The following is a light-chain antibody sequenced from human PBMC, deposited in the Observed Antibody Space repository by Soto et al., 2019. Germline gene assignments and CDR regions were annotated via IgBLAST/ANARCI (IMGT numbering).Light chain of an antibody. Sequence: VLTQPPSASGTPGQRVTISCSGSSSDIGSETVNWFQHLPGTTPKLLIYGNYKRPSGVPARFSGSKSGTSASLAIIGLQSEDEADYYCAAWDDSLNAYVFGTGTKVTVL. CDR3: AAWDDSLNAYV. J-gene: IGLJ1*01. CDR2: GNY. CDR1: SSDIGSET. V-gene: IGLV1-44*01.